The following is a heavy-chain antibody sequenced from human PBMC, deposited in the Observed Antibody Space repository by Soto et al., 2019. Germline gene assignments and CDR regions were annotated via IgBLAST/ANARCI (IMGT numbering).Heavy chain of an antibody. CDR3: ARNRGDYSDSGGYYTGEAFDV. Sequence: QVQLVQSGAEVKKPGSSVKVSCKTSGDTFSKYTINWVRQAPGQGLEWMGGIIPMFGTAIYTEKFEGRVTLTAEEFTTTHYMEMTRLRSEATAVYYCARNRGDYSDSGGYYTGEAFDVWGQGTTVTVST. CDR1: GDTFSKYT. CDR2: IIPMFGTA. J-gene: IGHJ3*01. D-gene: IGHD3-22*01. V-gene: IGHV1-69*01.